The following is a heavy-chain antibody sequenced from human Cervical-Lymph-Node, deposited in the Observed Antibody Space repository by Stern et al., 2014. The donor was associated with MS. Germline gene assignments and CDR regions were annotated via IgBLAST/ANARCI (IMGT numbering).Heavy chain of an antibody. CDR2: INPTSGRT. Sequence: VQLVESGAEVKKPGASVKVSCKASGYTFTGYNMHRVRQAPGQGLEWMGWINPTSGRTNYAEKFQGRVTMTRDTSISTAYMELKRLKSDDTAVYYCARVPELDHWYYGMDVWGQGTTVTVSS. V-gene: IGHV1-2*02. CDR3: ARVPELDHWYYGMDV. J-gene: IGHJ6*02. D-gene: IGHD6-13*01. CDR1: GYTFTGYN.